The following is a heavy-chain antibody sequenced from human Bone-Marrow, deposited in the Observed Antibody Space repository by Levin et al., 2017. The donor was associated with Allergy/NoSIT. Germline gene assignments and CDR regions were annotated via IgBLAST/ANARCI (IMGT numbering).Heavy chain of an antibody. D-gene: IGHD1-14*01. Sequence: SETLSLTCSVSGGSINSPDYYWSWIRQHPTKGLEWLAYIKNSGSTFYNPSFKSRLDISVDTSKNQFSLKLRSVTAADTAVYYCARDRNGRITGHWYFDLWGRGTLVTVSS. CDR3: ARDRNGRITGHWYFDL. CDR1: GGSINSPDYY. J-gene: IGHJ2*01. V-gene: IGHV4-31*03. CDR2: IKNSGST.